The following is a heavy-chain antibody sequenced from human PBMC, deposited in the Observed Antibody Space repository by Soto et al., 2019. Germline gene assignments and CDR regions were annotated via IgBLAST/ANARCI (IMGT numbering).Heavy chain of an antibody. V-gene: IGHV4-34*01. CDR2: INHSGSS. D-gene: IGHD3-10*01. CDR1: GGSFRGYY. Sequence: SETLSLTCTVSGGSFRGYYWGWVRQPPGKGLEWIGEINHSGSSNYHPSLKSRVTTSVATSKNQFSLTVNSVTPADTAVYYCARGEITLLGGMDVWGQGTTVTVSS. J-gene: IGHJ6*02. CDR3: ARGEITLLGGMDV.